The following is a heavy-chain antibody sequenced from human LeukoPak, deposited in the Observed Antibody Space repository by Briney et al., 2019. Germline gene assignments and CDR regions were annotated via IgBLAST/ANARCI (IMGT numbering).Heavy chain of an antibody. Sequence: SETLSLTCTVSGGSISSYYWSWIRQPPGKGLEWIGYIYYSGSTYYNPSLKSRVTMSVDTSKNQFSLKLSSVTAADTAVYYCARTEESGYSYRYFGYYYYMDVWGKGTTVTVSS. CDR3: ARTEESGYSYRYFGYYYYMDV. CDR2: IYYSGST. V-gene: IGHV4-59*01. D-gene: IGHD5-18*01. J-gene: IGHJ6*03. CDR1: GGSISSYY.